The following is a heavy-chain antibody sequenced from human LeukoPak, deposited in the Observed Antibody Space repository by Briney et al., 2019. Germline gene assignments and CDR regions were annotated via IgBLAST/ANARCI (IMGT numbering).Heavy chain of an antibody. CDR2: ISYDGSNK. V-gene: IGHV3-30-3*01. D-gene: IGHD3-3*01. Sequence: PGGSLRLSCAASGFTFSSYAMHWVRQAPGKGLEWVAVISYDGSNKYYADSVKGRFTFSRNNSKNTLYLQMNNLRVDDTAVYYCARVRDFWSGGPFDYWGQGILVTVSS. CDR1: GFTFSSYA. CDR3: ARVRDFWSGGPFDY. J-gene: IGHJ4*02.